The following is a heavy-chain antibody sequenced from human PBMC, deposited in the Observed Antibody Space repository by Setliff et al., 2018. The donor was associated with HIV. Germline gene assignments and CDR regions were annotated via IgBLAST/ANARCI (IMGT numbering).Heavy chain of an antibody. D-gene: IGHD3-10*01. CDR2: INVYNGDT. J-gene: IGHJ4*02. CDR1: DYPFSNFG. CDR3: ATDRTQTGISLVRGRLTDPAKYPLDY. Sequence: ASVKVSCKASDYPFSNFGISWVRQAPGQGLEWMAWINVYNGDTSFAQKFQGRVTMTKDTSTGTAYMELSSLRSDDTAVYYCATDRTQTGISLVRGRLTDPAKYPLDYWGQGTLVTAPQ. V-gene: IGHV1-18*01.